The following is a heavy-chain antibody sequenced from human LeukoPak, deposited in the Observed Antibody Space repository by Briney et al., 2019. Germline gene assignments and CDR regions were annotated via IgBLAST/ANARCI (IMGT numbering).Heavy chain of an antibody. V-gene: IGHV4-59*01. J-gene: IGHJ3*02. CDR1: GGSISSYY. D-gene: IGHD5-18*01. CDR3: ASHAGIQLWSDAFDI. Sequence: SETLSLTCTVSGGSISSYYWSWLRQPPGKGLEGIGYIYYSGSTNYNPSLKSRVTISVDTSKNQFSLKLSSVTAADTAVYYCASHAGIQLWSDAFDIWGQGTMVTVSS. CDR2: IYYSGST.